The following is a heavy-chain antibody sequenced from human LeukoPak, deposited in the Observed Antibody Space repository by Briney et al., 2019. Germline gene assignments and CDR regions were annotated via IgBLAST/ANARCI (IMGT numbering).Heavy chain of an antibody. J-gene: IGHJ4*02. CDR1: GLTVSNNY. D-gene: IGHD5-18*01. CDR2: IYSGGNT. Sequence: GGPLGLSCAASGLTVSNNYMIWFRQPPGKGLEWVSIIYSGGNTYYADSVKGRFTISRHNSKNTLYLQMNSLRGEDTAVYYCATAGYSYGFDYWGQGTLVTVSS. CDR3: ATAGYSYGFDY. V-gene: IGHV3-53*04.